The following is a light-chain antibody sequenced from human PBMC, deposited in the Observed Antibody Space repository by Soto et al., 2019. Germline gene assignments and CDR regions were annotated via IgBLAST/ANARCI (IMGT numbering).Light chain of an antibody. CDR2: GGS. Sequence: EIVLTQSPGTLSLSPGERATLSCSASQSVSSNLAWYQQKPGQAPRLLIYGGSSRATGIQVRFSGSGSETDFTLTITRMEPEDFAVYYCQQYSSSRTFGQGTKVE. CDR3: QQYSSSRT. J-gene: IGKJ1*01. CDR1: QSVSSN. V-gene: IGKV3-20*01.